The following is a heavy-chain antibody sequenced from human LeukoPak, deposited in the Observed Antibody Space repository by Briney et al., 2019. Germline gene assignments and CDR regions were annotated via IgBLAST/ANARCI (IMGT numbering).Heavy chain of an antibody. Sequence: GGSLRLSCAVSGFTFSNYAMSWVRQAPGKGLERVSAITGSGGSSYYADSVKGRFTISRDNTKSTLHLHMNSLRAEDTAVYYCAKASCSSKSCSPAPDYWGQGTLVTVSS. CDR2: ITGSGGSS. J-gene: IGHJ4*02. V-gene: IGHV3-23*01. CDR3: AKASCSSKSCSPAPDY. CDR1: GFTFSNYA. D-gene: IGHD2-2*01.